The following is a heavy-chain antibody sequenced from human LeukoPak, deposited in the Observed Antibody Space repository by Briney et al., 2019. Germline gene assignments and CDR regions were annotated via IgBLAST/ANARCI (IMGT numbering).Heavy chain of an antibody. CDR1: GFIFSTYW. D-gene: IGHD2-21*02. V-gene: IGHV3-7*01. Sequence: GGSLTLSCAASGFIFSTYWMAWVRQAPGKGLEWVANIKEDGSDKNYVVSMKGRFTISRDNAKNSLYLQMNSLRAEDTAVYYCAREAVTYYYYMDVWGKGTTVTVSS. CDR2: IKEDGSDK. J-gene: IGHJ6*03. CDR3: AREAVTYYYYMDV.